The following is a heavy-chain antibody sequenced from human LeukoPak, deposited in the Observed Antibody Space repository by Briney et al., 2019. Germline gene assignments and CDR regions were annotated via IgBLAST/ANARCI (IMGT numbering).Heavy chain of an antibody. D-gene: IGHD3-22*01. CDR3: ARQVRDSSPGLYFDY. J-gene: IGHJ4*02. CDR2: IYYSGST. Sequence: SETLSLTCTVSGSSISSSSYYWGWIRQPPGKGLEWIGSIYYSGSTYYNLSLKSRVTISVDTSKNQFSLKLSSVTAADTAVYYCARQVRDSSPGLYFDYWGQGTLVTVSS. CDR1: GSSISSSSYY. V-gene: IGHV4-39*01.